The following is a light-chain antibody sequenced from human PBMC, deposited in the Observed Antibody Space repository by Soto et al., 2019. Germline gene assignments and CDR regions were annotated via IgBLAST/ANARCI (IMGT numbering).Light chain of an antibody. Sequence: SYELTQPPSVSVAPGKTARITCGGNNIGSKSVHWYQQKPGQAPVLVIYYDSDRPSGIPERFSGSNSGNTATLTISRVEAGDEADYYCQVWDRRSDHPVFGGGTKLAVL. CDR3: QVWDRRSDHPV. V-gene: IGLV3-21*04. J-gene: IGLJ3*02. CDR1: NIGSKS. CDR2: YDS.